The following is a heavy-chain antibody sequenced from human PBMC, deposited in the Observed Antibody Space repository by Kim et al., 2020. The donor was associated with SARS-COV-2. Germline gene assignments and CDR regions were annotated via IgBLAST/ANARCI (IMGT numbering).Heavy chain of an antibody. D-gene: IGHD5-18*01. CDR1: GGSISSGDYY. V-gene: IGHV4-30-4*01. CDR3: ARERLMDTAEH. Sequence: SETLSLTCTVSGGSISSGDYYWSWIRQPPGKGLEWIGYIYYSGSTYYNPSLKSRVTISVDTSKNQFSLKLSSVTAADTAVYYCARERLMDTAEHWGQGTLVTVSS. J-gene: IGHJ1*01. CDR2: IYYSGST.